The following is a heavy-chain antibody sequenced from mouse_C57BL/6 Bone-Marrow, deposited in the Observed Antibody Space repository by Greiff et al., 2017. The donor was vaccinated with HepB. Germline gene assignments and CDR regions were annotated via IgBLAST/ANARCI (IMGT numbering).Heavy chain of an antibody. D-gene: IGHD1-1*01. CDR3: TSPGYYYGSSYAMDY. CDR1: GFTFSDAW. Sequence: EVKLEESGGGLVQPGGSMKLSCAASGFTFSDAWMDWVRQSPEKGLEWVAEIRNKANNHATYYAESVKGRFTISRDDSKSSVYLQMNSLRAEDTGIYYCTSPGYYYGSSYAMDYWGQGTSVTVSS. CDR2: IRNKANNHAT. V-gene: IGHV6-6*01. J-gene: IGHJ4*01.